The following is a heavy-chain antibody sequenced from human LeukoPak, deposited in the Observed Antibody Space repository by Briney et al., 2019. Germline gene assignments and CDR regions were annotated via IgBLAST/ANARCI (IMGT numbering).Heavy chain of an antibody. D-gene: IGHD3-10*01. CDR2: INWNGGST. Sequence: PGGSLRPSCAASGFTFDDYGMSWVRQAPGKGLEWVSGINWNGGSTGYADSVKGRFTISRDDSKNTLYVQMNSLRAEDTAVYYCAKRDLVRGALGYWGQGTLVTVSS. CDR3: AKRDLVRGALGY. J-gene: IGHJ1*01. V-gene: IGHV3-20*04. CDR1: GFTFDDYG.